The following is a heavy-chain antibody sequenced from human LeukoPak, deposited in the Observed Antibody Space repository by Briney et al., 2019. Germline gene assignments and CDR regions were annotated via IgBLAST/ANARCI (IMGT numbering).Heavy chain of an antibody. CDR3: AKGYIIAGRQWYLDL. V-gene: IGHV3-7*01. Sequence: GGSLRLTCLGSGFNFRYFWMGWVRQAPGKGLEWVANINHDGRETYYADSVKGRFIISRDNAKDSLYLQMNSLRAEDAAVYYCAKGYIIAGRQWYLDLWGRGTLVGVSS. CDR1: GFNFRYFW. D-gene: IGHD6-13*01. J-gene: IGHJ2*01. CDR2: INHDGRET.